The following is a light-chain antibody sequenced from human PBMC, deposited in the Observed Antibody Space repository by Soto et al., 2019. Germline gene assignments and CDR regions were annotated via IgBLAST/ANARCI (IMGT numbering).Light chain of an antibody. CDR3: CSYAGSSLWV. Sequence: QSALTQPRSVSGSPGQSVTISCTGTSSDVGGHNLVSWYQQHPGKAPKLVIYDVSKWLSGVPDRFSGSKSGNTASLTISGLQAEDEADYYCCSYAGSSLWVFGGGTKLTVL. J-gene: IGLJ3*02. V-gene: IGLV2-11*01. CDR1: SSDVGGHNL. CDR2: DVS.